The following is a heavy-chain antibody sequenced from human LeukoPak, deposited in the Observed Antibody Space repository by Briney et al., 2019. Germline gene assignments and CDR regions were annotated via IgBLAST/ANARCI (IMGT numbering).Heavy chain of an antibody. CDR2: IYPGDSDT. CDR1: GYSFISYW. CDR3: ARPTSGIQLWDRGYNWFDP. Sequence: GESLKISRKGSGYSFISYWIGWVSQMPGKGLEWMGIIYPGDSDTRYSPSFQGQVTISADKSISTAYLQWSSLKASDTAMYYCARPTSGIQLWDRGYNWFDPWGQGTLVTVSS. J-gene: IGHJ5*02. V-gene: IGHV5-51*01. D-gene: IGHD5-18*01.